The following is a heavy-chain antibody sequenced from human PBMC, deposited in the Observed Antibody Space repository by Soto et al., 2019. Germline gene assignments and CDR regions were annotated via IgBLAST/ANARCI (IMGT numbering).Heavy chain of an antibody. CDR1: GGTFSSYA. CDR2: IIPIFGTE. D-gene: IGHD3-10*01. CDR3: AGPSWLAY. J-gene: IGHJ4*02. Sequence: ASVTVSCKASGGTFSSYAISWVRQAPGQGLEWMGGIIPIFGTENYAQKFQGRVTITADESTSTAYMELSSLRSEDTAVYYCAGPSWLAYWGQGTLVTVSS. V-gene: IGHV1-69*13.